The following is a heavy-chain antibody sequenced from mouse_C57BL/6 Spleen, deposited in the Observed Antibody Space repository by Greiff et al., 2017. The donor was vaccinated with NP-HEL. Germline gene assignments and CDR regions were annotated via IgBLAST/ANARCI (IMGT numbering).Heavy chain of an antibody. J-gene: IGHJ3*01. D-gene: IGHD3-2*02. V-gene: IGHV1-69*01. Sequence: QVQLQQPGAELVMPGASVKLSCKASGYTFTSYWMHWVKQRPGQGLEWIGEIDPSDSYTNYNQKFKGKSTLTVDKSSSTAYMQLSSLTSEDSAVYYCARSSSGQAWFAYWGQGTLGTVSA. CDR2: IDPSDSYT. CDR3: ARSSSGQAWFAY. CDR1: GYTFTSYW.